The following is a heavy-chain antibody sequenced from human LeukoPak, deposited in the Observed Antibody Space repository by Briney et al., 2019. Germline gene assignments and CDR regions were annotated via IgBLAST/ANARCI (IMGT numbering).Heavy chain of an antibody. V-gene: IGHV4-59*11. CDR3: ARLKYYDSSGLDY. CDR1: GVSTSSHY. J-gene: IGHJ4*02. Sequence: SETLSLTCTVSGVSTSSHYWRWIRQAPGKGLEWIGYIYYSGSTNYNPSLKSRVSISVDTSMHQFPLKLSSVTAADTAVYYCARLKYYDSSGLDYWGQGTLVTVSS. D-gene: IGHD3-22*01. CDR2: IYYSGST.